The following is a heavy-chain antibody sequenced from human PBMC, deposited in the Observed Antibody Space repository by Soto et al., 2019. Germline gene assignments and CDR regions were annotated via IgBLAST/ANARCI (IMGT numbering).Heavy chain of an antibody. J-gene: IGHJ6*02. V-gene: IGHV3-30*18. CDR3: AKVGVRGYSGYDYYYYYGMDV. D-gene: IGHD5-12*01. CDR2: ISYDGSNK. Sequence: LRLSCAASGFTFSSYGMHWVRQAPGKGLEWVAVISYDGSNKYYADSVKGRFTISRDNSKNTLYLQMNSLRAEDTAVYYCAKVGVRGYSGYDYYYYYGMDVWGQGTTVTVSS. CDR1: GFTFSSYG.